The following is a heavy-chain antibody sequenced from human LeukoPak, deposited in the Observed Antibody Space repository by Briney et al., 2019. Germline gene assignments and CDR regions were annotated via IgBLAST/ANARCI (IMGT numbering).Heavy chain of an antibody. Sequence: GASLRLSCAASGFTFTSYAMSWVRQAPGKGLEWVSVISGSGGSTYYAASVKGQFTISRDNYKNTLNLQMNSLRAEDTAVYYCAKDGCDYFDYWGQGTLVTVSS. V-gene: IGHV3-23*01. CDR1: GFTFTSYA. J-gene: IGHJ4*02. CDR2: ISGSGGST. CDR3: AKDGCDYFDY. D-gene: IGHD6-19*01.